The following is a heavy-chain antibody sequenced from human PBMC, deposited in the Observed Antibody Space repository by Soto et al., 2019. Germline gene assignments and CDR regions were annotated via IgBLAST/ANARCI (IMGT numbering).Heavy chain of an antibody. CDR3: ARGLGYCISTSCPYGMDV. CDR2: IIPIFGTA. J-gene: IGHJ6*02. Sequence: VKVSCKASGGTFSSYAISWVRRAPGQGLEWMGGIIPIFGTANYAQKFQGRVTITADESTSTAYMELSSLRSEDTAVYYCARGLGYCISTSCPYGMDVWGQGTTVTVSS. D-gene: IGHD2-2*01. CDR1: GGTFSSYA. V-gene: IGHV1-69*01.